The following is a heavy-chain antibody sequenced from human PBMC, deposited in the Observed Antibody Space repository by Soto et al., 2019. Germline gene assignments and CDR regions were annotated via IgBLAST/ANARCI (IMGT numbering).Heavy chain of an antibody. J-gene: IGHJ6*02. CDR1: GDSISSYY. Sequence: SETLSLTWTVAGDSISSYYWSWIRQPPGKGLEWIRYIYYSGCTNYNPSLKSRVTISVDTSKNQFSLKLSSVTAADTAVYYCAMPGYSSGWYAYYYYGMDVWGQGTTVTVSS. CDR3: AMPGYSSGWYAYYYYGMDV. CDR2: IYYSGCT. D-gene: IGHD6-19*01. V-gene: IGHV4-59*08.